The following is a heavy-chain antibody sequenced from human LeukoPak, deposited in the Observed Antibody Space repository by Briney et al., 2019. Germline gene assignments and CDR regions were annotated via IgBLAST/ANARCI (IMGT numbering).Heavy chain of an antibody. Sequence: SETLSLTCTVSGGSISNYYWSWIRQPPGKGLEGIGNIYYSGETNYNPSLKSRVTTSLDTSKNQFSLKLSSVTAADTAVYYCARSTYYYDSSGFGYWGQGTLVTVSS. V-gene: IGHV4-59*01. D-gene: IGHD3-22*01. CDR2: IYYSGET. CDR1: GGSISNYY. J-gene: IGHJ4*02. CDR3: ARSTYYYDSSGFGY.